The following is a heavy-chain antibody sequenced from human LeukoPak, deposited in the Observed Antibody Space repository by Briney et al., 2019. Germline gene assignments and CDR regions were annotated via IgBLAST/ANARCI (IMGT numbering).Heavy chain of an antibody. CDR1: GFTFSSHG. D-gene: IGHD4/OR15-4a*01. J-gene: IGHJ4*02. CDR3: ARPAGAYSQPYDY. CDR2: ISGSGDNT. V-gene: IGHV3-23*01. Sequence: PGGSLRLSCAASGFTFSSHGMSWVRQAPGKGLEWVSTISGSGDNTYYADSVKGRFTISRDNSKNTLYLQMNSLRAEDTAVYYCARPAGAYSQPYDYRGQGTLVTVSS.